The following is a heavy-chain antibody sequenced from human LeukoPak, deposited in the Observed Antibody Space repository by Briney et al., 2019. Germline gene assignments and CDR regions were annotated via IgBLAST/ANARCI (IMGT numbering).Heavy chain of an antibody. J-gene: IGHJ3*02. CDR2: IYYSGST. CDR1: GGSISSYY. V-gene: IGHV4-59*01. Sequence: SETLSLTCTDSGGSISSYYWSWIRQPPGKGLEWIGYIYYSGSTNYNPSLKSRVTISVDTSKNQFSLKLSSVTAADTAVYYCARSNPYYYDSEAFDIWGQGTMVTVSS. D-gene: IGHD3-22*01. CDR3: ARSNPYYYDSEAFDI.